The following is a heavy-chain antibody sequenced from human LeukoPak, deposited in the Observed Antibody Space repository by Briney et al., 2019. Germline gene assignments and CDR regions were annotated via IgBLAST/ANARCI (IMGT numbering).Heavy chain of an antibody. CDR3: ARKTGAFDI. Sequence: SQTLSLTCDISGDSVATSSATWNWIRQSPSRGLEWLGRTYYRSRWYNDYALSVKSRIIIPPDTSKNQFFLQLNSVTPEDTAVYFCARKTGAFDIWGQGTMVTVSS. CDR1: GDSVATSSAT. CDR2: TYYRSRWYN. J-gene: IGHJ3*02. V-gene: IGHV6-1*01.